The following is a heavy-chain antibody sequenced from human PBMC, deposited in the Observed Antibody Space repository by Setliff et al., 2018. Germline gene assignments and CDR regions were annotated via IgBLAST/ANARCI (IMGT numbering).Heavy chain of an antibody. D-gene: IGHD2-2*01. CDR3: ARQGCSSTSCHSIDY. J-gene: IGHJ4*02. V-gene: IGHV5-51*01. CDR2: IYPGDSNT. Sequence: GESLKISCKVSGNGFTDLWIGWVRQMPGKGLEWMGIIYPGDSNTRYSPPFQGQVTISADKAINTAYLQWNSLQASDTAMYYCARQGCSSTSCHSIDYWGQGTLVTVSS. CDR1: GNGFTDLW.